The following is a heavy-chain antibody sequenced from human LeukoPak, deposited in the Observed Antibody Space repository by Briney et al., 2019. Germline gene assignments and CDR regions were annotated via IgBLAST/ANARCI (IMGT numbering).Heavy chain of an antibody. D-gene: IGHD3-3*01. V-gene: IGHV3-11*04. CDR2: ISGSGSAI. CDR3: AREALEWSPPDI. J-gene: IGHJ3*02. CDR1: GFTFSDYY. Sequence: GGSLRLSCAASGFTFSDYYMSWIRQAPGKGLEWVSYISGSGSAIYYADSVKGRFTISRDNAKNSLYLQMNSLRAEDTAVYYCAREALEWSPPDIWGQGTTVTVSS.